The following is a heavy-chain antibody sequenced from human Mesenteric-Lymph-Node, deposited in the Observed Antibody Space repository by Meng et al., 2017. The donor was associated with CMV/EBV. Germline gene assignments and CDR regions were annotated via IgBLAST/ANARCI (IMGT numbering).Heavy chain of an antibody. J-gene: IGHJ4*02. CDR2: IDPSGNSP. Sequence: ASVKVSCKTSGYSFTKSFFHWVRQAPGQGLEWMARIDPSGNSPTYAQNFQGRVTMTRDTSTTTVYLDLTSLTSGDTAMYYCARDTPGEDKWDWGQGTLVTVSS. CDR1: GYSFTKSF. D-gene: IGHD2-15*01. V-gene: IGHV1-46*01. CDR3: ARDTPGEDKWD.